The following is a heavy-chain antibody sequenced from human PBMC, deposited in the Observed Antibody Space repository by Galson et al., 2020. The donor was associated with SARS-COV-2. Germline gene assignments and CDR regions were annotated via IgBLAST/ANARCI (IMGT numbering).Heavy chain of an antibody. Sequence: GGSLRLSCAASGFTFSSYSMNWVRQAPGKGLEWVSSISSSSSYIYYADSVKGRFTISRDNAKNSLYLQMNSLRAEDTAVYYCARGGYCTNGVCYTYFDYWGQGTLVTVSS. D-gene: IGHD2-8*01. CDR1: GFTFSSYS. J-gene: IGHJ4*02. V-gene: IGHV3-21*01. CDR3: ARGGYCTNGVCYTYFDY. CDR2: ISSSSSYI.